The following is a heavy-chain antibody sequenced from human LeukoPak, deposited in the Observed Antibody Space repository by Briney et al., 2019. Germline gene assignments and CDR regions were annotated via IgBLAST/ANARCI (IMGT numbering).Heavy chain of an antibody. D-gene: IGHD5-18*01. J-gene: IGHJ6*02. CDR1: GFTFSSYW. CDR2: IKQDGSEK. V-gene: IGHV3-7*04. CDR3: ARGGRGYSYEYYYYYGMDV. Sequence: GGSLRLSCAASGFTFSSYWMSWVRQAPGKGLEGVGNIKQDGSEKYYVDSVKGRFTISRDNAKNSLYLQMNSLRAEDTAVYYCARGGRGYSYEYYYYYGMDVWGQGTTVTVSS.